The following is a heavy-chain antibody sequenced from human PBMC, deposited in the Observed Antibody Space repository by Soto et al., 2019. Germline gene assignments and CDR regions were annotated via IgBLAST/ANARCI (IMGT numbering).Heavy chain of an antibody. D-gene: IGHD3-3*01. V-gene: IGHV1-8*01. CDR2: MNPNSGNT. Sequence: ASVRVYFKGSGYTFTSYDINWLRHATGQGLEWMGWMNPNSGNTGYAQKFQGRVTMTRNTSISTAYMELSSLRSEDTAVYYCLGVLRFLEWPNYGMDVWGQGTTVTVSS. CDR3: LGVLRFLEWPNYGMDV. J-gene: IGHJ6*02. CDR1: GYTFTSYD.